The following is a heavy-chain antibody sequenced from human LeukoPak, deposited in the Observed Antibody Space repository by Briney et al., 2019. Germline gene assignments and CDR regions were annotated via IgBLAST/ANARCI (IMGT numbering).Heavy chain of an antibody. V-gene: IGHV3-23*01. CDR2: ISGSGGST. J-gene: IGHJ4*02. D-gene: IGHD3-22*01. Sequence: GGTLRLSCAASGFTFSSYGMSWVRQAPGKGLEWVSAISGSGGSTYYADSVKGRFTISRDNSKNTLYLQMNSLRAEDTAVYYCAKTITMIVVVNGPFDYWGQGTLVTVSS. CDR3: AKTITMIVVVNGPFDY. CDR1: GFTFSSYG.